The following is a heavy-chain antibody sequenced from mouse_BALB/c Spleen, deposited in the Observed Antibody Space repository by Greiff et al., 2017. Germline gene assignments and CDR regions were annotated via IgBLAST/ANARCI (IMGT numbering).Heavy chain of an antibody. J-gene: IGHJ3*01. Sequence: VQLQQSGAELAKPGASVKMSCKASGYTFTSYWMHWVKQRPGQGLEWIGYINPSTGYTEYNQKFKDKATLTADKSSSTAYMQLSSLTSEDSAVYYCARGNDGYLFAYWGQGTLVTVSA. CDR2: INPSTGYT. V-gene: IGHV1-7*01. CDR1: GYTFTSYW. D-gene: IGHD2-3*01. CDR3: ARGNDGYLFAY.